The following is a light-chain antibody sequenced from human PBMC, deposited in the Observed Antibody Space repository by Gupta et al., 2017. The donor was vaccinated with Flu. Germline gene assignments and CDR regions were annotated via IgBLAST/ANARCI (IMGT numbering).Light chain of an antibody. J-gene: IGKJ1*01. Sequence: DIQMTQSPSTLSASVGDRVTITCRASQSNNIWLAWYQQKPGKAPKLLIYKASNLQSGVPSRFSGSGSGTEFTLTISSLQPDDFATYYCQQYNLSPWTFGQGTKVEIK. CDR3: QQYNLSPWT. V-gene: IGKV1-5*03. CDR1: QSNNIW. CDR2: KAS.